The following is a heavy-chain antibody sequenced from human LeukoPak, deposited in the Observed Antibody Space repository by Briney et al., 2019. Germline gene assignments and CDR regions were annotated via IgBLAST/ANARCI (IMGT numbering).Heavy chain of an antibody. CDR3: ARSPEGWYFDL. CDR1: GYTFSRHG. J-gene: IGHJ2*01. CDR2: ISYDGINE. Sequence: PGGSLRLSCAASGYTFSRHGIHWVRQAPGKGLEWVAIISYDGINEYYADSVKGRFTISRDNSKNTLYLQMNSLRAEDTAVYYCARSPEGWYFDLWGRGTLVTVSS. V-gene: IGHV3-30*19.